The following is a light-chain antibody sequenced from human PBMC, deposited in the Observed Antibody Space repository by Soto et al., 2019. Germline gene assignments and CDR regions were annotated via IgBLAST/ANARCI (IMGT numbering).Light chain of an antibody. CDR2: GAS. J-gene: IGKJ4*01. CDR1: QSVSSY. V-gene: IGKV3-11*01. CDR3: QQRSNWPTLT. Sequence: EIVLTQSPATLSLSPGERATLSCRASQSVSSYLAWYQQKPAQAPRLLINGASNRATGIPARFSGSGSGTDFTLTISSLEPEDFAVYYCQQRSNWPTLTFGGGTKVEIK.